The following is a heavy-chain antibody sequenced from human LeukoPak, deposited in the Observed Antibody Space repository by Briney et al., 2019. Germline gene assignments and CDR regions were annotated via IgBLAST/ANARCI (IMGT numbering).Heavy chain of an antibody. Sequence: GESLKISCKGSGYSFTSYWIGWVRQMPGIGLEWMGIIYPGDSDTRYSPSFQGQVTISADKSISTAYLQWSSLKASDTAMYYCARVYYYDSSGYYPDAFDIWGQGTMVTVSS. CDR2: IYPGDSDT. CDR3: ARVYYYDSSGYYPDAFDI. D-gene: IGHD3-22*01. CDR1: GYSFTSYW. J-gene: IGHJ3*02. V-gene: IGHV5-51*01.